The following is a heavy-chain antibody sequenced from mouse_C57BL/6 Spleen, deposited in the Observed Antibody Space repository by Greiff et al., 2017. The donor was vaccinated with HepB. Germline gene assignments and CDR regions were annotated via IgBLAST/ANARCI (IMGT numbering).Heavy chain of an antibody. Sequence: VKLVESGAELVRPGASVTLSCKASGYTFTDYEMHWVKQTPVHGLEWIGAIDPETGGTAYNQKFKGKAILTADKSSSTAYMELRSLTSEDSAVYYCTREDSYAMDYWGQGTSVTVSS. J-gene: IGHJ4*01. CDR1: GYTFTDYE. CDR3: TREDSYAMDY. V-gene: IGHV1-15*01. CDR2: IDPETGGT.